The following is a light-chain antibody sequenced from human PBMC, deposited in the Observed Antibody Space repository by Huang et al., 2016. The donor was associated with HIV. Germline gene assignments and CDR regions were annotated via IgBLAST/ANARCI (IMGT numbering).Light chain of an antibody. CDR3: QQLHDYPVT. CDR1: QDISNS. CDR2: GAS. V-gene: IGKV1-16*01. Sequence: QLTQSPSSLSASVGDRDIITCRASQDISNSLAWYQQKPGKAHKSLMFGASILQSGVSARFSGSASGTYFTLTINGLQPEDFATYYCQQLHDYPVTFGQGTRLDI. J-gene: IGKJ5*01.